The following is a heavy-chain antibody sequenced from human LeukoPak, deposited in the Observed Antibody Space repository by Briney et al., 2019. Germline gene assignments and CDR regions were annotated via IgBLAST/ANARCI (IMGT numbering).Heavy chain of an antibody. CDR2: INHSGST. CDR3: ARRRETTVTHFDY. J-gene: IGHJ4*02. CDR1: GGSFSGYY. Sequence: SETLSLTCAVYGGSFSGYYWTWIRQPPGKGLEWIGEINHSGSTKYNPSLKSRVTISVDTSKNQFSLKLSSATAADTAVYYCARRRETTVTHFDYWGQGTLVTVSS. D-gene: IGHD4-17*01. V-gene: IGHV4-34*01.